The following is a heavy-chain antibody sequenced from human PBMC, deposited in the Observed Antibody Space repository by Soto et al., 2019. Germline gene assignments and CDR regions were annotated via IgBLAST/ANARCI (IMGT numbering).Heavy chain of an antibody. Sequence: GESLKISCKGSGYTFTNYWIGWVRQMPGKGLEWMGIIYPGDSDTKYNPSFQGQVTISADKSITTTYLRWTSLKASDTAIYYCAASIFYYGMDVWGQGTTVTAP. V-gene: IGHV5-51*01. J-gene: IGHJ6*02. CDR3: AASIFYYGMDV. CDR1: GYTFTNYW. CDR2: IYPGDSDT.